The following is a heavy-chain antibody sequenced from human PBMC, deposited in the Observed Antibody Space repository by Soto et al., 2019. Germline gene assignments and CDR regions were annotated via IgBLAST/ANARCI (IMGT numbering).Heavy chain of an antibody. V-gene: IGHV1-18*01. CDR3: ARPTDFYYYAMDV. Sequence: QVQLVQSGADVKKPGASVKVSCKASGYTFTSFGINWVRQAPGPGLEWMGWISGYNGNTNYAQNLQDRVTMTRDTSTSTAYMELRSLRSDDTAVYYCARPTDFYYYAMDVWGQGTTVTVSS. CDR1: GYTFTSFG. CDR2: ISGYNGNT. J-gene: IGHJ6*02.